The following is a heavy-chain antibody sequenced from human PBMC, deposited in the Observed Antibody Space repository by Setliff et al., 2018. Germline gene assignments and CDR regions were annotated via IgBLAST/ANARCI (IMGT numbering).Heavy chain of an antibody. V-gene: IGHV3-33*01. Sequence: PGGSLRLSCAASGFTFNNFAMHWVRQAPGKGLEWVAVIWYDGSNKYYADSVKGRFTISRDNSKNTLYLQMNSLRAEDTALYYCARQATDYWGQGTLVNVSS. J-gene: IGHJ4*02. CDR2: IWYDGSNK. CDR1: GFTFNNFA. CDR3: ARQATDY.